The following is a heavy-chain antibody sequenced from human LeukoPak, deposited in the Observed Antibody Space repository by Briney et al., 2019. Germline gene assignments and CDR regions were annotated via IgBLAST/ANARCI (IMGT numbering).Heavy chain of an antibody. J-gene: IGHJ4*02. CDR2: INHSGST. V-gene: IGHV4-34*01. CDR1: GGSISSYY. D-gene: IGHD3-10*01. CDR3: ARRRHYGSGSYFVEYYFDY. Sequence: SETLSLTCTVSGGSISSYYWSWIRQPPGKGLEWIGEINHSGSTNYNPSLKSRVTISVDTSKNQFSLKLSSVTAADTAVYYCARRRHYGSGSYFVEYYFDYWGRGTLVTVSS.